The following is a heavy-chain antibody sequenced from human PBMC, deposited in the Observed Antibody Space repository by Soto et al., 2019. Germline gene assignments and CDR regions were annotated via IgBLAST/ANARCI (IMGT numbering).Heavy chain of an antibody. CDR1: GGSISSGGYS. V-gene: IGHV4-30-2*01. Sequence: QLQLQESGSGLVKPSQTLSLTCTVSGGSISSGGYSWNWIRQAPGKGLEWIGYIYHSGYTLYNPSLTGRVTIPVDKSKNHFSLNLTSVTAADTAVYYCARDQLEGNWFDPWGQGTLVTVSS. CDR2: IYHSGYT. D-gene: IGHD1-1*01. CDR3: ARDQLEGNWFDP. J-gene: IGHJ5*02.